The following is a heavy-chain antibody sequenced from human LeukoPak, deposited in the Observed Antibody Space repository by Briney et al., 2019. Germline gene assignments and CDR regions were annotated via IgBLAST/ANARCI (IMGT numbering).Heavy chain of an antibody. CDR2: IYASGST. V-gene: IGHV4-61*02. Sequence: PSETLSLTCTVSGGSISSGSYYWSWIRQPAGKGLEWIGRIYASGSTNYNPSLKSRVTISVDTSKNQSSLKLSSVTAADTAVYYCARDSSADYDSSGYYDYWGQGTLVTVSS. J-gene: IGHJ4*02. CDR3: ARDSSADYDSSGYYDY. D-gene: IGHD3-22*01. CDR1: GGSISSGSYY.